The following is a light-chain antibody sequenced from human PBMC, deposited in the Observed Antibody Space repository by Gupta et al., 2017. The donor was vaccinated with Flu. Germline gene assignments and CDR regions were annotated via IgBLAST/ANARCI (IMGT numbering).Light chain of an antibody. Sequence: DIQMTQSPSTLSASVGDRVTITCRASQSISSWLAWYQQKPGKAPKLLIYKASSLESGVPSRCSGSGSGTDFTLTMRSLQPDDFATYYCQQYHSYFGWGTKLEVK. V-gene: IGKV1-5*03. CDR2: KAS. J-gene: IGKJ2*01. CDR1: QSISSW. CDR3: QQYHSY.